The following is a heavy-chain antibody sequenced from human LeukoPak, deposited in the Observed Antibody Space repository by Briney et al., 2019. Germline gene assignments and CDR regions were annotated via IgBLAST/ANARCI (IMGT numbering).Heavy chain of an antibody. CDR3: AKYTSGTYYRGLDQ. Sequence: GGSLRLSCGASGLTVSSYGMSWVRQAPGKGLEWVSTIIGTAGNTYYSDSVKGRFTISRDDSKNTVYLQVNSLRAEDTAVYSCAKYTSGTYYRGLDQWGQGTLVTVSS. CDR1: GLTVSSYG. V-gene: IGHV3-23*01. D-gene: IGHD3-10*01. J-gene: IGHJ4*02. CDR2: IIGTAGNT.